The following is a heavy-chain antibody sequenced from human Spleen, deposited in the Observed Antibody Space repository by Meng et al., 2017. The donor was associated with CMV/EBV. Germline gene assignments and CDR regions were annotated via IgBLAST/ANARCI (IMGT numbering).Heavy chain of an antibody. V-gene: IGHV3-48*04. Sequence: GESLKISCAASGFIFDDYGMNWVRQAPGKGLEWVSYISSSSSTIYYADSVKGRFTISRDNAKNSLYLQMNSLRAEDTAVYYCARDYDSSGTHRDYWGQGTLVTVSS. D-gene: IGHD3-22*01. CDR1: GFIFDDYG. CDR3: ARDYDSSGTHRDY. J-gene: IGHJ4*02. CDR2: ISSSSSTI.